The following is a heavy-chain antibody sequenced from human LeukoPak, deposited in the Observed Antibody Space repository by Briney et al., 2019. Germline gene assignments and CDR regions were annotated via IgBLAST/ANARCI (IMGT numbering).Heavy chain of an antibody. CDR1: GFTFDDYG. Sequence: GGSLRLSCAASGFTFDDYGMSWVRQAPGKGLEWVSGINWNGGSTGYADSVKGRFTISRDNAKNSLYLQMNSLRAEGTALYHCAGSSGNYYYYGMDVWGQGTTVTVSS. CDR3: AGSSGNYYYYGMDV. CDR2: INWNGGST. V-gene: IGHV3-20*01. J-gene: IGHJ6*02.